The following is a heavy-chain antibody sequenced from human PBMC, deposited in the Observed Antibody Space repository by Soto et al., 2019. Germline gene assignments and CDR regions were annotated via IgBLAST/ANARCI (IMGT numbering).Heavy chain of an antibody. D-gene: IGHD6-19*01. J-gene: IGHJ6*02. CDR3: AKDESSGWLYYYYGMDV. V-gene: IGHV3-43*01. Sequence: GGSLRLSCAASGFTFDDYTMHWVRQAPGKGLEWVSLISWDGGSTYYADSVKGRFTIYRDNSKNSLYLQMNSLRTEDTAFYYCAKDESSGWLYYYYGMDVWGQGTTVTVSS. CDR1: GFTFDDYT. CDR2: ISWDGGST.